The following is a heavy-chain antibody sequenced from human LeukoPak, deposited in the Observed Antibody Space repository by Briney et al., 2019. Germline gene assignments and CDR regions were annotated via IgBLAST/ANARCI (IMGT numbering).Heavy chain of an antibody. Sequence: SETLSLTCAVSGGSISSSNGWGWVRRPPGMGLEWIGEIYHSGCTIYTPSLNSRVTISVDKSKNQFSLKLSSVTAADTSVYYCARYLYESSGSYYFDYWGQGTLVTVSS. CDR1: GGSISSSNG. D-gene: IGHD3-22*01. CDR2: IYHSGCT. V-gene: IGHV4-4*02. J-gene: IGHJ4*02. CDR3: ARYLYESSGSYYFDY.